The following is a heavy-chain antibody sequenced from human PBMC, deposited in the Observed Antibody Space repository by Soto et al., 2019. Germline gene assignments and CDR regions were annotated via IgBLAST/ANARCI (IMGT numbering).Heavy chain of an antibody. Sequence: SETLSLTCTVSGGSISSYYWSWVRQPPGKRLEWIGYIYYTGTHDYNPSLRGRATISVDTSKDQFSLKLTSVTAADTAVYYCARDRDRHSSGLPSFDPWGQGILVTVSS. CDR1: GGSISSYY. CDR3: ARDRDRHSSGLPSFDP. CDR2: IYYTGTH. D-gene: IGHD3-22*01. J-gene: IGHJ5*02. V-gene: IGHV4-59*13.